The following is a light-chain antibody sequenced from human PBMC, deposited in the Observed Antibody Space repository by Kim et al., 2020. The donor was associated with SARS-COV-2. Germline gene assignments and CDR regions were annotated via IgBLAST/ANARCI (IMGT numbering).Light chain of an antibody. Sequence: SSELTQDPAVSVALGQTVRITCQGDSLRSYYATWYQQKPGQAPVHVIYGKNNRPSGIPDRFSGSSSGNTASLTITGAQAEDEADYYCNSRDSSGNHVVFGGGTQLTVL. J-gene: IGLJ2*01. CDR1: SLRSYY. CDR3: NSRDSSGNHVV. V-gene: IGLV3-19*01. CDR2: GKN.